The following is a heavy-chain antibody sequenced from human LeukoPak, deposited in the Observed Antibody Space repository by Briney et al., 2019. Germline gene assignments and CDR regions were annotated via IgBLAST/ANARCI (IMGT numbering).Heavy chain of an antibody. D-gene: IGHD1-26*01. J-gene: IGHJ3*02. Sequence: GGSLRLSCPASGFTFSTYGMHWVRQAPGKRLGWVAVTWYDGSYNYYGDSVKGRFTISRDNSKNTLYLQMASLRVEDTAVYYCARQFDGSHPNAFDIWGQGTMVTVSS. V-gene: IGHV3-33*01. CDR2: TWYDGSYN. CDR1: GFTFSTYG. CDR3: ARQFDGSHPNAFDI.